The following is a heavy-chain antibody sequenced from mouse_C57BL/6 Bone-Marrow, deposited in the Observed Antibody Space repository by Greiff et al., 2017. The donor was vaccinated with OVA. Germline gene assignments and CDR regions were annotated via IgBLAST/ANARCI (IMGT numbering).Heavy chain of an antibody. D-gene: IGHD6-1*01. Sequence: QVQLQQPGAELVKPGASVKLSCKASGYTFTSYWMHWVKQRPGQGLEWIGMIHPDSGSTNYNEKFKSKATLTVDKSSSTAYMQLSSLTSEDSAVYYCASASLYYFDYWGQGTTLTVSS. CDR2: IHPDSGST. V-gene: IGHV1-64*01. J-gene: IGHJ2*01. CDR1: GYTFTSYW. CDR3: ASASLYYFDY.